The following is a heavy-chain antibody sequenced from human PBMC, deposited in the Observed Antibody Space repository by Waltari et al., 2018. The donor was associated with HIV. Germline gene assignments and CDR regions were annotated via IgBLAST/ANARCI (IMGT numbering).Heavy chain of an antibody. Sequence: QVQLQESGPGLVKPSGTLSLTCDVSGGSVSSDNWWSWVRQPPGEGLEWIGEISQSGITNYSPSLKSRVTISIDKSRNQFSLKLNSVTAADTAVYYCAREATSVTTSGGFDIWGQGT. J-gene: IGHJ3*02. CDR3: AREATSVTTSGGFDI. CDR1: GGSVSSDNW. CDR2: ISQSGIT. D-gene: IGHD4-17*01. V-gene: IGHV4-4*02.